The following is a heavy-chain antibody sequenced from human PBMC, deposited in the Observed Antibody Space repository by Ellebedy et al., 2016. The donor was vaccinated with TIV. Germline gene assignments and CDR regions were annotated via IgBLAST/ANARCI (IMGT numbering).Heavy chain of an antibody. V-gene: IGHV1-69*04. CDR1: GGTFSSYA. D-gene: IGHD3-22*01. J-gene: IGHJ2*01. Sequence: SVKVSXXASGGTFSSYAISWVRQAPGQGLEWMGRIIPILGIANYAQKFQGRVTITADKSTSTAYMELSSLRSEDTAVYYCARDQYYDSSGPSQYFDLWGRGTLVTVSS. CDR2: IIPILGIA. CDR3: ARDQYYDSSGPSQYFDL.